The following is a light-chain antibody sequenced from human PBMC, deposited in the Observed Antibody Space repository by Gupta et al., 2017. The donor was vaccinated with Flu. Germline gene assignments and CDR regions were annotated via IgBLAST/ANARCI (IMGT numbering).Light chain of an antibody. CDR3: SSYTSSSRYV. V-gene: IGLV2-14*01. CDR2: EVD. Sequence: QSALTQPASVSGSPGPSITISCTGTSSDVGNYNYVSWYQQHPGKAPKLMIYEVDNRPSGVSNRFSGSKSGNTASLTISGLQAEDEADYYCSSYTSSSRYVFGTGTRVTVL. J-gene: IGLJ1*01. CDR1: SSDVGNYNY.